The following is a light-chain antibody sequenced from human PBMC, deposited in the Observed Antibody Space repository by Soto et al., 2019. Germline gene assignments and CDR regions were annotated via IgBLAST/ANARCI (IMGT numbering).Light chain of an antibody. J-gene: IGKJ1*01. CDR2: GAS. CDR1: QAIRND. V-gene: IGKV1-6*01. Sequence: AIQMTQSPSSLSASVGDRVTISCRASQAIRNDLGWYQQKPGKAPNLLIYGASSLESGVPSRFSCSGSGTDFTLTISSLQPEDFATYYCLQDTNYPWTFGQGTKVEI. CDR3: LQDTNYPWT.